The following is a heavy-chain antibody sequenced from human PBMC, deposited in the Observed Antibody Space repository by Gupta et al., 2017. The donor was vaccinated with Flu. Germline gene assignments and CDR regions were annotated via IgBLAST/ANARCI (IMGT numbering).Heavy chain of an antibody. D-gene: IGHD5-18*01. CDR3: ARYDTAMVTGTGAFYI. J-gene: IGHJ3*02. Sequence: QVQLVQSGAEVKKPGASVKVSCKASGYTFTSYAMHWVRQAPGQRLEWMGWINAGNGNTKYSQKFQGRVTSTRDTSASTSYMELSSLRSEDTAVYYCARYDTAMVTGTGAFYIWGQGTMVTVAS. V-gene: IGHV1-3*01. CDR1: GYTFTSYA. CDR2: INAGNGNT.